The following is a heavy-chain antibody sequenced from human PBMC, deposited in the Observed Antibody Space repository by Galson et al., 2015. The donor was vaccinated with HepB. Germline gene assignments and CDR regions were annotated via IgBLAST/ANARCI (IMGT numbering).Heavy chain of an antibody. CDR1: GDSLSNYY. CDR2: IYYSGST. D-gene: IGHD3-22*01. V-gene: IGHV4-59*01. CDR3: ARVKQYYYDSSGYYYPYYFDY. J-gene: IGHJ4*02. Sequence: SETLSLTCTVSGDSLSNYYWSWIRQPPGKGLEWIGYIYYSGSTNYNPSLESRVTISVDTSKNQFSLKLSSVTAADTAVYYCARVKQYYYDSSGYYYPYYFDYWGQGTLVTVSS.